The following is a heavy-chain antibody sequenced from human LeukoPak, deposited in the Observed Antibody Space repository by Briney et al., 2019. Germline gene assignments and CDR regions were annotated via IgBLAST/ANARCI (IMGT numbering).Heavy chain of an antibody. CDR1: GGTFSSYA. V-gene: IGHV1-69*04. CDR2: IIPILGIA. CDR3: ARGGGRDGYNLVY. D-gene: IGHD5-24*01. J-gene: IGHJ4*02. Sequence: ASVKVSCKASGGTFSSYAIGWVRQAPGQGLEWMGRIIPILGIANYAQKFQGRVTITADKSTSTAYMELSSLRSEDTAVYYCARGGGRDGYNLVYWGQGTLVAVSS.